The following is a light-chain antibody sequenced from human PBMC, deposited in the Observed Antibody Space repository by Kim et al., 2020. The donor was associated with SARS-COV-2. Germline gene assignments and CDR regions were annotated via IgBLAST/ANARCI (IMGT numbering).Light chain of an antibody. Sequence: RATINCKSSQSVLYSSNNKNYLAWYQQKPGQPPKLLIYWASTRESGVPDRFSGSGSGTDFTLTISSLQAEDVAVYHCQQYYDAPTFGQGTKVDIK. CDR2: WAS. CDR1: QSVLYSSNNKNY. V-gene: IGKV4-1*01. J-gene: IGKJ1*01. CDR3: QQYYDAPT.